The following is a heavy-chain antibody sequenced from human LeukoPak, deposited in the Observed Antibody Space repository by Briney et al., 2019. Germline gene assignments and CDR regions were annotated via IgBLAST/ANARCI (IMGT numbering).Heavy chain of an antibody. CDR1: GFTFSSYW. CDR3: ARRGIAAVGTSDGFDP. Sequence: GGSLRLSCAASGFTFSSYWMHWVRQAPGKGLVWVSRINSDGSSTSCADSVKGRFTISRDNAKNTLYLQMNSLRAEDTAVYYCARRGIAAVGTSDGFDPWGQGTLVTVSS. CDR2: INSDGSST. V-gene: IGHV3-74*01. D-gene: IGHD6-13*01. J-gene: IGHJ5*02.